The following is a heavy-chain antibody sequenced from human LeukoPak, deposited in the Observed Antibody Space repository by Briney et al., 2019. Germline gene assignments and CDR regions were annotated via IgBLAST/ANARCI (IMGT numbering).Heavy chain of an antibody. CDR3: ARGGVAAAGRFDY. J-gene: IGHJ4*02. CDR1: GGSISSYY. Sequence: SETLSLTCTVSGGSISSYYWSWIRQPPGKGLEWIGYIYSTGSTMHNPSLKSRVTISIDTSKNQSSLKLSSVTATDTAVYYCARGGVAAAGRFDYWAREPWSPSP. CDR2: IYSTGST. V-gene: IGHV4-59*01. D-gene: IGHD6-13*01.